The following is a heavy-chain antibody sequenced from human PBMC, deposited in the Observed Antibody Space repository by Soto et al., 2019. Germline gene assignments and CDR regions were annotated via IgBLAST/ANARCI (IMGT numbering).Heavy chain of an antibody. Sequence: PGGSLRLSCAASGFTFSRYSMNWVRQAPGQGLEWASSITSSSSYIYYSDSVKGRFTISRDNAKNSLYLQSNSRRAEDTAVYYCARDEIVVVVAATPSYYYYGMDFWGQGTTGTVSS. CDR2: ITSSSSYI. CDR3: ARDEIVVVVAATPSYYYYGMDF. V-gene: IGHV3-21*01. D-gene: IGHD2-15*01. J-gene: IGHJ6*02. CDR1: GFTFSRYS.